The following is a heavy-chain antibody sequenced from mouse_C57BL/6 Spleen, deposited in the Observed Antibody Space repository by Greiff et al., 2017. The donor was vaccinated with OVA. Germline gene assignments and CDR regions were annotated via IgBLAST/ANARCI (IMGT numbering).Heavy chain of an antibody. CDR3: ARSHYYGSSYGYFDY. D-gene: IGHD1-1*01. Sequence: QVQLQQPGAELVRPGTSVKLSCKASGYTFTSYWMHWVKQRPGQGLEWIGVIDPSDSYTNYNQKFKGKATLTVDTSSSTAYMQLSSLTSEDSAVYYCARSHYYGSSYGYFDYWGQGTTLTVSS. V-gene: IGHV1-59*01. CDR2: IDPSDSYT. J-gene: IGHJ2*01. CDR1: GYTFTSYW.